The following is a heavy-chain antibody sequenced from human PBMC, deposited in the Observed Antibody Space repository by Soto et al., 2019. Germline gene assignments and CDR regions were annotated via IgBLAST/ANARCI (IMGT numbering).Heavy chain of an antibody. CDR1: GGTFSSYT. V-gene: IGHV1-69*02. CDR3: ARGVVAATGGYYYYYMDV. D-gene: IGHD2-15*01. CDR2: IIPILGIA. Sequence: QVQLVQSGAEVKKPGSSVKVSCKASGGTFSSYTISWVRQAPGQGLEWMGRIIPILGIANSAQKFQGRVTITADKSTSTAYMELSSLRSEDTAVYYCARGVVAATGGYYYYYMDVWGKGTTVTVSS. J-gene: IGHJ6*03.